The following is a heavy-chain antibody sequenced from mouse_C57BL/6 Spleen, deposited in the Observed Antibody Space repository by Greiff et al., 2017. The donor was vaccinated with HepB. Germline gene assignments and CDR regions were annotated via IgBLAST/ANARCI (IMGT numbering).Heavy chain of an antibody. CDR1: GYTFTSYW. D-gene: IGHD1-1*01. J-gene: IGHJ2*01. V-gene: IGHV1-64*01. Sequence: VQLQQPGAELVKPGASVKLTCKASGYTFTSYWMHWVKQRPGQGLEWIGMIHPNSGSTNYNEKFKSKATLTVDKSSSTAYMQLSSLTSEDSAVYYCAREFITTVGDYFDYWGQGTTLTVSS. CDR3: AREFITTVGDYFDY. CDR2: IHPNSGST.